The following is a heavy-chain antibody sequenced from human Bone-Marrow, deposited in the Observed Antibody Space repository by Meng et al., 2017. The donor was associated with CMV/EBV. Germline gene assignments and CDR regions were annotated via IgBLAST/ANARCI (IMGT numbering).Heavy chain of an antibody. Sequence: GGSLRLSCAASGFTFSSYWMHWVRQAPGKGLVWVSRINSDGSSTSYADSVKGRFTISRDNAKNTLYLQMNSLRAEDTAVYYCARGGIAMGDAFAIWGQGKMVNVSS. CDR1: GFTFSSYW. CDR2: INSDGSST. J-gene: IGHJ3*02. D-gene: IGHD6-13*01. V-gene: IGHV3-74*01. CDR3: ARGGIAMGDAFAI.